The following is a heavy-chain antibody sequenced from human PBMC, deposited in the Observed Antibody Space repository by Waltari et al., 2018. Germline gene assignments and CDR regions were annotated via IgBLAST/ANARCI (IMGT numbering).Heavy chain of an antibody. CDR2: INHSGST. CDR1: GGSFSGYY. CDR3: ARDESSSSGHYFDY. Sequence: QVQLQQWGAGLLKPSETLSLTCAVYGGSFSGYYWSWIRQPPGKGVEWIGEINHSGSTNDNPSLKSRVTISVDTSKNQFALKLSSVTAADTAVYYCARDESSSSGHYFDYWGQGTLVTVSS. V-gene: IGHV4-34*01. D-gene: IGHD6-6*01. J-gene: IGHJ4*02.